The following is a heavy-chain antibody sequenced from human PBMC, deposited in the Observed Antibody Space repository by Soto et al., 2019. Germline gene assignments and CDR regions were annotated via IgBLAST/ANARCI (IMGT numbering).Heavy chain of an antibody. J-gene: IGHJ6*02. V-gene: IGHV3-33*01. Sequence: GGSLRLSCAASGFTFSSYGMHWVRQAPGKGLEWVAVIWYDGSNKYYADSVKGRFTISGDNSKNTLYLQMNSLRAEDTAVYYCARELDGIDVWGQGTTVTVSS. CDR1: GFTFSSYG. CDR2: IWYDGSNK. CDR3: ARELDGIDV.